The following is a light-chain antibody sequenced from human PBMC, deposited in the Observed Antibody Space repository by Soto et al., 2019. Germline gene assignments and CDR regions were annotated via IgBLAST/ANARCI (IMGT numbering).Light chain of an antibody. Sequence: EIVLTQSPASLSLSPGETATLSCGASQSIPSIYLAWYQLKPGLAPRLVIYDTSIRATGIPDRFTGSGSGTDFTLTISRLEPFFFSGYRCQQYLTLFTSRGGSK. V-gene: IGKV3D-20*01. CDR2: DTS. CDR1: QSIPSIY. J-gene: IGKJ4*01. CDR3: QQYLTLFT.